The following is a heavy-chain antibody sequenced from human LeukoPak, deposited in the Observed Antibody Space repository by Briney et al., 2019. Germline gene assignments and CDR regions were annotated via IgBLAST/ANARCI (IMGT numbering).Heavy chain of an antibody. D-gene: IGHD6-25*01. Sequence: PSETLSLTCTVSGGSISSSSYYWGWIRQPPGKGLEWIGSIYYSGSTCYNPSLKSRVTISVDTSKNQFSLKLSSVTAADTAVYYCTAGRSDYFDFWGQGTLVTVSS. V-gene: IGHV4-39*01. CDR1: GGSISSSSYY. J-gene: IGHJ4*02. CDR2: IYYSGST. CDR3: TAGRSDYFDF.